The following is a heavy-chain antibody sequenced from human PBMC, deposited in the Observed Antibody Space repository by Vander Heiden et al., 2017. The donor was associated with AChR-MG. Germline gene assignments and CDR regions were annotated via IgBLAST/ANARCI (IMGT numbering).Heavy chain of an antibody. CDR2: ISYDGSNK. J-gene: IGHJ6*02. Sequence: QVQLVESGGGVVQPGRSLRLSCAAPGSPFSSDAMHWVRQAPGKGLEWVAVISYDGSNKYYADSVKGRFTISRDNSKNTLYLQMNSLRAEDTAVYYCARDRDFDYGMDVWGQGTTVTVSS. CDR1: GSPFSSDA. CDR3: ARDRDFDYGMDV. D-gene: IGHD3-10*01. V-gene: IGHV3-30-3*01.